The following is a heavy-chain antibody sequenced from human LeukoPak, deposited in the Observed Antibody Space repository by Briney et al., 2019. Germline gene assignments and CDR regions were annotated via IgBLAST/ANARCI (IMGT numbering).Heavy chain of an antibody. D-gene: IGHD5-18*01. CDR2: INHSGST. CDR3: ARGGYSYDSSLDY. Sequence: SETLSLTCAVYGGSFSGYYWSWIRQPPGKGLEGSGEINHSGSTNYNPSLKSRVTISVDTSKNQFSLKLSSVTAADTAVYYCARGGYSYDSSLDYWGQGTLVTVSS. CDR1: GGSFSGYY. V-gene: IGHV4-34*01. J-gene: IGHJ4*02.